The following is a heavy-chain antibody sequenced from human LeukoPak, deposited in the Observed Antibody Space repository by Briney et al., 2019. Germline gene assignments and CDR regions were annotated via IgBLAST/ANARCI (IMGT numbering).Heavy chain of an antibody. CDR1: GYTFTNYW. J-gene: IGHJ4*02. D-gene: IGHD3-10*01. V-gene: IGHV5-51*01. Sequence: GESLKISCRAAGYTFTNYWIGWVRQMPGKGPEWMGIMYPGDSDTRYSPSFQGQVTLSADKSISTAYLQWSSLKASDSAMYYCAASTYGSGAYVGFDSWGQGTLVTVSS. CDR2: MYPGDSDT. CDR3: AASTYGSGAYVGFDS.